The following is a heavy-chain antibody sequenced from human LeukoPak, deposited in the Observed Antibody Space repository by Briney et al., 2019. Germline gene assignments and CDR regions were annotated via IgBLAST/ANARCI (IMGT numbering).Heavy chain of an antibody. CDR2: MNPNSGNT. V-gene: IGHV1-8*03. CDR1: GYTFTGYY. Sequence: ASVKVSCKASGYTFTGYYMHWVRQATGQGLEWMGWMNPNSGNTGYAQKFQGRVTITRNTSISTAYMELSSLRSEDTAVYYCARGVPSADYWGQGTLVTVSS. J-gene: IGHJ4*02. CDR3: ARGVPSADY. D-gene: IGHD2-2*01.